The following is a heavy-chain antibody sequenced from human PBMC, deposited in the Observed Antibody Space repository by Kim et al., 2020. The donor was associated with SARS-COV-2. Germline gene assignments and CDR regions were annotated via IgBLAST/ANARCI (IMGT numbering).Heavy chain of an antibody. J-gene: IGHJ6*03. CDR2: ISSSGNST. V-gene: IGHV3-74*01. D-gene: IGHD2-2*01. CDR3: ARASSTSCPCYYMDV. CDR1: EFTFSTYW. Sequence: GGSLRLSCAASEFTFSTYWMYWVRQAPGKGLVWVSRISSSGNSTNYADSVKGRFTISRDNAKNTLYLQMNSLRAEDTAVYYCARASSTSCPCYYMDVWGKGTTVTVYS.